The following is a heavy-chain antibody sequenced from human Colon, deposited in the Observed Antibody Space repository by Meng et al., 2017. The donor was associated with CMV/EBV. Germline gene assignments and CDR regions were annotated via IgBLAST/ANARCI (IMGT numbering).Heavy chain of an antibody. CDR3: ARDDDPPTGTYDY. CDR1: GYTFTSDG. CDR2: ISAYNGNT. Sequence: KAAGYTFTSDGSSWVRQAPGQGLEWMGWISAYNGNTNYAQKLQGRVTMTTDTSTSTAYMELRSLRSDDTAVYYCARDDDPPTGTYDYWGQGTLVTVSS. J-gene: IGHJ4*02. D-gene: IGHD1-1*01. V-gene: IGHV1-18*01.